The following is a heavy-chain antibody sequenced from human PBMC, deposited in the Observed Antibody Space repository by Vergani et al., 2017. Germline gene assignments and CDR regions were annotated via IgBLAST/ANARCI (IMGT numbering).Heavy chain of an antibody. CDR2: IFSNDEK. V-gene: IGHV2-26*01. J-gene: IGHJ6*02. CDR3: ARIGGIVGAYYGMDV. D-gene: IGHD1-26*01. CDR1: GFSLSNARMG. Sequence: QVTLKESGPVLVKPTETLTLTCTVSGFSLSNARMGVSWIRQPPGKALEWIAHIFSNDEKSYSTSLKSRLTISKDTSKSQVVLTMTNMDPVDTATYYCARIGGIVGAYYGMDVWGQGTTVTVSS.